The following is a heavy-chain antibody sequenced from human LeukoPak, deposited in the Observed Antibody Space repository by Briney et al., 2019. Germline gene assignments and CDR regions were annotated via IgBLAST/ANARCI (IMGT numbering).Heavy chain of an antibody. J-gene: IGHJ3*02. V-gene: IGHV1-69*06. Sequence: SVKVSCKASVGTFSSYASSWVRPAPGQGLDWMGRIIPIFGTANYAQKFQGRVTITADKSTSTAYMELSSLRSEDTAVYYCASVGMTGLTTVTTSGAFDIWGQGTMVTVSS. CDR3: ASVGMTGLTTVTTSGAFDI. D-gene: IGHD4-17*01. CDR1: VGTFSSYA. CDR2: IIPIFGTA.